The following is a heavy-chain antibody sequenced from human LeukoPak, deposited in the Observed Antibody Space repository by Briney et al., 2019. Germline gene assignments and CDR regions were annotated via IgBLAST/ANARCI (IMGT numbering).Heavy chain of an antibody. V-gene: IGHV3-48*04. CDR3: ARVSYYDFWSASGGAFDI. D-gene: IGHD3-3*01. Sequence: PGGSLRLSCEASGFIFSDYNMNWVRQAPGKGLEWLSFIDSSSSTIYYADSVKGRFAISRDNAKNSLYLQMNSLRAEDTAVYYCARVSYYDFWSASGGAFDIWGQGTMVTVSS. CDR2: IDSSSSTI. CDR1: GFIFSDYN. J-gene: IGHJ3*02.